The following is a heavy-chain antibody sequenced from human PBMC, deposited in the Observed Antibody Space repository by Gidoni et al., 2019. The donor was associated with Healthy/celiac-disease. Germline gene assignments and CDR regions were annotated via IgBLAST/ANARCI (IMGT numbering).Heavy chain of an antibody. J-gene: IGHJ3*02. CDR1: GYTFTSYG. D-gene: IGHD6-13*01. Sequence: QAQLVQSGAEVNMPSASVTVSCKASGYTFTSYGISWVRQAPGQGLEWMGWISAYNGNTNYAQKLQGRVTMTTDTSTSTAYMELRSLRSDDTAVYYCARGLAAAGPKEAFDIWGQGTMVTVSS. CDR2: ISAYNGNT. V-gene: IGHV1-18*04. CDR3: ARGLAAAGPKEAFDI.